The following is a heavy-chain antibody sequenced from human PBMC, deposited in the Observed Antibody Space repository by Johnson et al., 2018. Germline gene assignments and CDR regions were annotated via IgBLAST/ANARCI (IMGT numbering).Heavy chain of an antibody. CDR2: ISSSSSYI. CDR1: GFTFSSYA. Sequence: VQLVESGGGLVQPGGSLRLSCAASGFTFSSYAMSWVRQAPGKGLEWVSAISSSSSYIYYADSVKGRFTISRDNAKNSLYLQMNSLKTEDTAVYYCPRERATVTSTYYYYYYGMDVWGQGTTVTVSS. D-gene: IGHD4-11*01. J-gene: IGHJ6*02. V-gene: IGHV3-21*03. CDR3: PRERATVTSTYYYYYYGMDV.